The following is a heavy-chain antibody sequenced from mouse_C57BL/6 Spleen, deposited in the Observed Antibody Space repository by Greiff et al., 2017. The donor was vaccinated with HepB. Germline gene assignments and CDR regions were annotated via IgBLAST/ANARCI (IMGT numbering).Heavy chain of an antibody. D-gene: IGHD1-1*01. J-gene: IGHJ1*03. CDR3: ARGISWPLTYFDV. CDR2: INPNNGGT. CDR1: GYTFTDYY. Sequence: EVQLQQSGPELVKPGASVKISCKASGYTFTDYYMNWVKQSHGKSLEWIGDINPNNGGTSYNQKFKGKATLTVDKSSSTAYMELRSLTSEDSAVYYCARGISWPLTYFDVWGTGTTVTVSS. V-gene: IGHV1-26*01.